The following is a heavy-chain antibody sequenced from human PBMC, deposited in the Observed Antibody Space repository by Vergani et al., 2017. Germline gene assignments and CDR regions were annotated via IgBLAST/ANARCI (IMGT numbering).Heavy chain of an antibody. J-gene: IGHJ5*02. Sequence: QLQLQESGPGLVKPSETLSLTCTVSGGSISSGSYYWGWIRQPPGKGLEWIGSIYYSGSTYYNPSLKSRVTISVDTSKNQFSLKLSSVTAADTAVYYCARPSRWYSPGGPWGQGTLVTVSS. V-gene: IGHV4-39*01. CDR1: GGSISSGSYY. D-gene: IGHD6-13*01. CDR2: IYYSGST. CDR3: ARPSRWYSPGGP.